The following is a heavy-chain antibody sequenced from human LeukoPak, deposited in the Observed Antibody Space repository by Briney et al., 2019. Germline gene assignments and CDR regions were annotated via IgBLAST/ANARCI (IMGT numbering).Heavy chain of an antibody. CDR1: GFTFTWST. J-gene: IGHJ6*02. D-gene: IGHD2-2*01. Sequence: SVKVSCTASGFTFTWSTMQWVRQARGQRLEWIGWIVVGSGNTNYAQKFQERVIITRDMSTSTAYMELSSLTSEDTAVYYCAADRTVSSTYYYAVDVWGQGTAVTVSS. CDR2: IVVGSGNT. CDR3: AADRTVSSTYYYAVDV. V-gene: IGHV1-58*02.